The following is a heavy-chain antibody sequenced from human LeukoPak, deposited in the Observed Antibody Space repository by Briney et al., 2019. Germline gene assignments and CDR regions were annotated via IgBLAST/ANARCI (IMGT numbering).Heavy chain of an antibody. D-gene: IGHD2-15*01. Sequence: EASVKVSCKASGYTFTSYGISWVRQAPGQGLEWMGWISAYNGNTNYAQKLQGRVTMTTDTSTSTAYMELRSLRSDDTAVYYCVGGHCSGGSCPFDYWGQGTLVTVSS. J-gene: IGHJ4*02. V-gene: IGHV1-18*01. CDR3: VGGHCSGGSCPFDY. CDR2: ISAYNGNT. CDR1: GYTFTSYG.